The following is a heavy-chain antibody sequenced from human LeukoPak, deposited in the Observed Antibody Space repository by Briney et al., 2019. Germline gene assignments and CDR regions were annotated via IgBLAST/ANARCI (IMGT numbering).Heavy chain of an antibody. CDR2: ISSTSAYI. CDR1: GFALRSYT. CDR3: ARVAVAGPTGWFDS. D-gene: IGHD6-19*01. J-gene: IGHJ5*01. V-gene: IGHV3-21*01. Sequence: GGSLRPSCAASGFALRSYTVTWVRQAPGKGLEWVSSISSTSAYIYYAESVKGRFSISRDNVDNVVHLQMSSLRNEDTAFYYCARVAVAGPTGWFDSWGQGTLVTVSS.